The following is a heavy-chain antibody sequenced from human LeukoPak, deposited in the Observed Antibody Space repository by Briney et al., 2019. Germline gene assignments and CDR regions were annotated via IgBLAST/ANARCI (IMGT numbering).Heavy chain of an antibody. CDR1: GFTVSNNY. CDR3: ARDPPAVSINTYA. D-gene: IGHD2-8*01. J-gene: IGHJ4*02. V-gene: IGHV3-66*01. Sequence: GGSLRLSCAASGFTVSNNYMNWARQAPGKGLEWVSLIFSHGETSYADSVKGRFTISRDNSKNTLYLQMNGLRVEDTAVYYCARDPPAVSINTYAWGQGTLVTVSS. CDR2: IFSHGET.